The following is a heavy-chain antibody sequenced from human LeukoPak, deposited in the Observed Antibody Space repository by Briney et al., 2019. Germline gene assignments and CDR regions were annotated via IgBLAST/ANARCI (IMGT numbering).Heavy chain of an antibody. V-gene: IGHV4-61*09. D-gene: IGHD3-3*01. CDR3: ARTYYDFWSGYDNDY. CDR1: GGSINRGTYY. Sequence: SETLSLTCTVSGGSINRGTYYWSWIRQPAGKGLEWIGHIYTSGSTNYNPSLKSRVTISVGTSKNQFSLNLTSVTAADTAVYYCARTYYDFWSGYDNDYWGQGTLVTVSS. CDR2: IYTSGST. J-gene: IGHJ4*02.